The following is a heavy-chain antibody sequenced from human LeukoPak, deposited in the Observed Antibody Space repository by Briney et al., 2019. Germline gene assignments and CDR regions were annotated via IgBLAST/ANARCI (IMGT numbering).Heavy chain of an antibody. CDR1: GFTFSSYA. CDR2: ITTSSSTI. CDR3: AKDLSRMDPTGVDY. V-gene: IGHV3-21*01. D-gene: IGHD2-2*03. Sequence: PGGSLRLSCAASGFTFSSYAMSWVRQAPGKGLEWVSSITTSSSTISYADSVKGRFTISRDNAKNSLYLQMNSLRAEDTAVYYCAKDLSRMDPTGVDYWGQGTLVTVSS. J-gene: IGHJ4*02.